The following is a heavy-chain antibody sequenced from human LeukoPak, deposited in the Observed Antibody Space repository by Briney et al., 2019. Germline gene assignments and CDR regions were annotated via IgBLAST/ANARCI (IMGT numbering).Heavy chain of an antibody. V-gene: IGHV1-46*01. CDR3: ARDGPSTGGYYRKLTFYYYYYYMDV. Sequence: GASVKVSCKASGYTFTSYYMHWVRQAPGQGLEWMGIINPSGGSTSYAQKFQGRVTMTRDTSTSTVYMELSSLRSEDTAVYYCARDGPSTGGYYRKLTFYYYYYYMDVWGKGTTVTISS. J-gene: IGHJ6*03. CDR1: GYTFTSYY. CDR2: INPSGGST. D-gene: IGHD3-3*01.